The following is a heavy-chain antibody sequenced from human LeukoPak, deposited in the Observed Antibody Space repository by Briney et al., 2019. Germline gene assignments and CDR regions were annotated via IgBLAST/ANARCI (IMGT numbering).Heavy chain of an antibody. Sequence: ASVKDSCKVSGYTLTELFMHWVRQAPGKGGEWMGLFDPEDGETNYAQKLQGRVTMNEDTSTDTAYTELSSLRSEDTAVYYCATNFPSAKTYGENIIRIGSLFYWGQGSLVTVSS. D-gene: IGHD4-17*01. CDR2: FDPEDGET. CDR3: ATNFPSAKTYGENIIRIGSLFY. J-gene: IGHJ4*02. V-gene: IGHV1-24*01. CDR1: GYTLTELF.